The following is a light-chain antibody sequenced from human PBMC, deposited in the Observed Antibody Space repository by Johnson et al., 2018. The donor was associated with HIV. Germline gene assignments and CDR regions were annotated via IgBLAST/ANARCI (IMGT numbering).Light chain of an antibody. J-gene: IGLJ1*01. CDR1: SSNIGNNY. Sequence: QSVLTQSPSVSAAPGQKVTISCSGSSSNIGNNYVSWYQQLPGRAPKLLIYDNNKRPSGIPDRFSGSKSGTSATLGITGLQTGDEAEYYCGTWDSSLRVVFFGTGTKVTVL. V-gene: IGLV1-51*01. CDR2: DNN. CDR3: GTWDSSLRVVF.